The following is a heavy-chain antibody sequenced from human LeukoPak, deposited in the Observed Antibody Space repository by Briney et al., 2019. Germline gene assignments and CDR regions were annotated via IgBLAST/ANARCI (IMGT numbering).Heavy chain of an antibody. CDR2: ISGGGGST. CDR3: AKGLDSSGFSGSLDF. V-gene: IGHV3-23*01. J-gene: IGHJ4*02. CDR1: GFTFSSYA. Sequence: GGSLRLSCAASGFTFSSYAMSWVRQAPGKGLEWVSTISGGGGSTYYADSVKGRFTISRDNSKNTLYLQMNTLRAEDTAVYLCAKGLDSSGFSGSLDFWGQGTLVTVSS. D-gene: IGHD3-22*01.